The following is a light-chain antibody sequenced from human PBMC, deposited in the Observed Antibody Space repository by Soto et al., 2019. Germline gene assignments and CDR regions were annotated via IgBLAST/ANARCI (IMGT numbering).Light chain of an antibody. Sequence: QSALTQPPSASGSPGQSVAISCTGTSSDIGAYKFVSWYQQHPGKAPKLIIYEVSIRPSGVPDHFSGSKSGNTASLTVSGLLAEDEADYYCSLYAGSNNVVFGGGTKLTVL. J-gene: IGLJ2*01. CDR1: SSDIGAYKF. V-gene: IGLV2-8*01. CDR2: EVS. CDR3: SLYAGSNNVV.